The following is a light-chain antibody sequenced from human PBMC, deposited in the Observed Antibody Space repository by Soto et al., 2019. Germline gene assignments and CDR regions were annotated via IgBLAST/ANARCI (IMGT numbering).Light chain of an antibody. CDR2: GAS. CDR1: QSVGTL. CDR3: EQRANCPPALS. Sequence: EIVLTQSPATLSLSPGERATLSCRASQSVGTLLNWYQHKPGQAPRLLIYGASNRAAGVPARFSGSGSGTDFTLIISSREPEDFALYYCEQRANCPPALSFGGGTHVEIK. V-gene: IGKV3-11*01. J-gene: IGKJ4*01.